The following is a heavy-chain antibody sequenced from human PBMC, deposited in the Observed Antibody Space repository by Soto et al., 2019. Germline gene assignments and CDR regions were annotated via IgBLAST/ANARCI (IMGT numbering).Heavy chain of an antibody. Sequence: PSETLSLTCTVSGGSISSGGYYWSWIRQHPGKGPEWIGYIYYSGSTYYNPSLKSRVTISVDTSKNQFSLKLSSVTAADTAVYYCARDGIQPHNWFDPWGQGTLVTVSS. D-gene: IGHD5-18*01. CDR2: IYYSGST. CDR1: GGSISSGGYY. V-gene: IGHV4-31*03. J-gene: IGHJ5*02. CDR3: ARDGIQPHNWFDP.